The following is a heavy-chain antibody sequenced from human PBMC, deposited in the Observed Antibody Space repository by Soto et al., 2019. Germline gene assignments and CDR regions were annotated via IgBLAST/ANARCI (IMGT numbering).Heavy chain of an antibody. V-gene: IGHV3-72*01. CDR3: GTLYYYYGLDV. J-gene: IGHJ6*02. CDR2: TRNRAKSYTT. CDR1: GFTFSDHY. Sequence: EVQVVVSGGGLVQPGGSLRLSCAASGFTFSDHYMDWVRQAPGKGLEWVGRTRNRAKSYTTEYAASVKGRFTISRDDSKNSLDLQINSLKTEDTAVYYCGTLYYYYGLDVWGQGTTVTVTS.